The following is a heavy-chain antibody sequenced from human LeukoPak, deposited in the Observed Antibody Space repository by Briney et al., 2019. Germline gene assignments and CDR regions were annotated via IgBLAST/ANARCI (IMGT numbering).Heavy chain of an antibody. CDR1: GFTFSSYS. J-gene: IGHJ3*02. D-gene: IGHD3-3*01. CDR2: ISSSSSYI. V-gene: IGHV3-21*04. Sequence: PGGSLRLSCAASGFTFSSYSMNWVRQAPGKGLEWVSSISSSSSYIYYADSVKGRFTISRDNAKNSLYLQMNSLRAEDTAVYYCARPETYYDFWSGYYTTDAFDIWGQGTMVTVSS. CDR3: ARPETYYDFWSGYYTTDAFDI.